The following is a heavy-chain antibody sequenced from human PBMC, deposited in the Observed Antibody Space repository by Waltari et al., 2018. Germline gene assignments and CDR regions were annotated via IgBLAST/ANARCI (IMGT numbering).Heavy chain of an antibody. D-gene: IGHD2-15*01. CDR2: FSYDANT. V-gene: IGHV4-39*01. J-gene: IGHJ4*02. CDR1: GGSISSTSYY. Sequence: QLQLQESGPGLVKPSETLSLTCSVSGGSISSTSYYWGWIRPPPGKGLVWIGSFSYDANTYYNPSLKSRITISVDTSKNQFSLQLRSVTAADTAIYYWARPGRVGGGSLMGLDYWGQGTLVTVSS. CDR3: ARPGRVGGGSLMGLDY.